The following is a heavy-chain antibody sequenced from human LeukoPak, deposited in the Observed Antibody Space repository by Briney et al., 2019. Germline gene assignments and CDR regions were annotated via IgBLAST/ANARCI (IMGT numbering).Heavy chain of an antibody. D-gene: IGHD3-22*01. CDR2: ISAYNGNT. J-gene: IGHJ4*02. Sequence: ASVKVSCKASGYTFTSYGISWVRQAPGQGLEWMGWISAYNGNTNYAQKLQGRVTMTTDTSTSTAYMELRSLRSDDTAVYYCARSMPGGYYYDSSVPTVGASTATNIRYDYWGQGTLVTVSS. CDR1: GYTFTSYG. CDR3: ARSMPGGYYYDSSVPTVGASTATNIRYDY. V-gene: IGHV1-18*01.